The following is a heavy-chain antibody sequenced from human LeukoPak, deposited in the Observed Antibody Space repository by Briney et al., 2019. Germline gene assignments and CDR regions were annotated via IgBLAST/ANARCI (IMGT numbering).Heavy chain of an antibody. D-gene: IGHD1-26*01. CDR2: IYYSGST. J-gene: IGHJ6*03. CDR3: ARVREVGATTGYYYYYYMDV. V-gene: IGHV4-59*01. CDR1: GGSISSYY. Sequence: SETLSLTCTVSGGSISSYYWSWIRQPPGKGLEWIGYIYYSGSTNYNPSLKSRVTISVDTSKNQFSLKLSSVTAADTAVYYCARVREVGATTGYYYYYYMDVWGKGTTVTVSS.